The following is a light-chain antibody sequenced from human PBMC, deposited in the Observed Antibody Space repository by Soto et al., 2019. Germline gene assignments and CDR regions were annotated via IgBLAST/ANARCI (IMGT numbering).Light chain of an antibody. Sequence: DIQMTQSPSSLSASVGDRVTITCRASQSISSYFNWYQQKPGKAPKLLIYAASSLQSGVPSRFSGSGSGTDFTLTISSLQPEDFATYDCQQSYSTPTFGPGTKVDIK. CDR2: AAS. CDR1: QSISSY. CDR3: QQSYSTPT. J-gene: IGKJ3*01. V-gene: IGKV1-39*01.